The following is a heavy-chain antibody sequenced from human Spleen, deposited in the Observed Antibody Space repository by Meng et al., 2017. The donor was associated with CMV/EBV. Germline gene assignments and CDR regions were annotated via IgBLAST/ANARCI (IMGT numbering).Heavy chain of an antibody. CDR1: GYTFTSYD. V-gene: IGHV1-8*01. D-gene: IGHD3-22*01. CDR3: ARRMYYSDSSGHYTWHFDL. J-gene: IGHJ2*01. CDR2: MNPNSGNT. Sequence: ASVKVSCKASGYTFTSYDINWVRQATGQGLEWMGWMNPNSGNTGYAQKFQGRVTMTRNTSISTAYMELSSLRSEDTAVYYCARRMYYSDSSGHYTWHFDLWGRGTLVTVSS.